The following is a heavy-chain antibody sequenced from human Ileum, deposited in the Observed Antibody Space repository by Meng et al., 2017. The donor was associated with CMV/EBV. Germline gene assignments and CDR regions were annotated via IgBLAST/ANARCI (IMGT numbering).Heavy chain of an antibody. V-gene: IGHV4-31*02. CDR1: GGSSSSGGFY. CDR2: IYHSGAT. CDR3: ARESATGYNYWSVDY. J-gene: IGHJ4*02. D-gene: IGHD3-22*01. Sequence: SGGSSSSGGFYWSGIRQHPGKGLQWIGYIYHSGATYYNPSLKSRLSFSSDTSNDQFSLKLTSVTAADTAVYYCARESATGYNYWSVDYWGRGTLVTVSS.